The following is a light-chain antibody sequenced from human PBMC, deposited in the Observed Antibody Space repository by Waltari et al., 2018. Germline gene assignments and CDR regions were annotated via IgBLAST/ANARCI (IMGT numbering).Light chain of an antibody. CDR2: GAS. CDR1: QSINND. Sequence: DIQMTQSPSSLSASVGDRVTITCRASQSINNDLNWYQQKAGKAPKILIFGASRLQSGVPSRFSGSGSGTYFTLTISSLQPEDFATYYCQQGYNNPRTFGQGTEVEMK. CDR3: QQGYNNPRT. J-gene: IGKJ1*01. V-gene: IGKV1-39*01.